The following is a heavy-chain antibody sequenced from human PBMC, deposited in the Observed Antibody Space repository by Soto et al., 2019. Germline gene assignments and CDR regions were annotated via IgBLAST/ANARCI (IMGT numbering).Heavy chain of an antibody. Sequence: SETLSLTCTVSGGSISSGGYYWSWIRQPPGKGLEWIGEINHSGSTNYNPSLKSRVTISVDTSKNQFSLKLSSVTAADTAVYYCARLIVDTAMEEGFGWGQGTLVTVSS. CDR2: INHSGST. V-gene: IGHV4-39*07. J-gene: IGHJ4*02. CDR1: GGSISSGGYY. CDR3: ARLIVDTAMEEGFG. D-gene: IGHD5-18*01.